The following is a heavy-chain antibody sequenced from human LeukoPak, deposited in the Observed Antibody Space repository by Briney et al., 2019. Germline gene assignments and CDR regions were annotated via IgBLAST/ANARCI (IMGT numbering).Heavy chain of an antibody. D-gene: IGHD6-6*01. CDR1: GGSINSSTFY. V-gene: IGHV4-39*07. Sequence: SETLSLTCSVSGGSINSSTFYWGWIRQHPGKGLEWIASIYYIGNTYYKPSLKGRVTISSDTSKNQVSLKLSSVTAADTAVYYCARDSSSPRVKYFQHWGQGTLVTVSS. CDR2: IYYIGNT. J-gene: IGHJ1*01. CDR3: ARDSSSPRVKYFQH.